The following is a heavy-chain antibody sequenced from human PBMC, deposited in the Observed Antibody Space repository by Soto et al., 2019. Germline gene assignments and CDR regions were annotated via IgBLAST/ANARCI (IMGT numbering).Heavy chain of an antibody. J-gene: IGHJ3*02. CDR3: AREVGEVDYSSSSDAFDI. Sequence: QVQLQESGPGLVKPSQTLSLTCSVSGGSISSGDYYWSWIRQPPGKGPQWIAYIYYSGIIYYNPALKSRVTMSRDTSKNEIFLNLDSVTAADTAVYYCAREVGEVDYSSSSDAFDIWGQGTMVTVSS. CDR1: GGSISSGDYY. D-gene: IGHD6-6*01. V-gene: IGHV4-30-4*01. CDR2: IYYSGII.